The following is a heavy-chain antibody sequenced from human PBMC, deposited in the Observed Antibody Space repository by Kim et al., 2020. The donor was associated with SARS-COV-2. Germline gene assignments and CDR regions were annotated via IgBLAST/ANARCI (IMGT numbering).Heavy chain of an antibody. D-gene: IGHD6-13*01. J-gene: IGHJ6*03. CDR3: AKAGYDV. Sequence: GGSLRLSCAASGFTFSSSWMTWVRQAPGKGLEWVATIKQGGNEKDYVDFVKGRFTVSRDNAKNSLYLQMDSLRAEDTAVYYCAKAGYDVWGKGTMVTVSS. CDR2: IKQGGNEK. CDR1: GFTFSSSW. V-gene: IGHV3-7*01.